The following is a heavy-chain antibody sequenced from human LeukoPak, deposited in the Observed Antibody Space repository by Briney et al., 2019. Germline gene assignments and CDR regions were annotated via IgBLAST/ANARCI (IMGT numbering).Heavy chain of an antibody. Sequence: GGSLRLSCAASGFTFSSYAMSWVRQAPGKGLEWVSAISGSGGSTYYADSVKGRLTIPRDNSKNTLYLQMNSLRAEDTAVYYCAKWSGSRNAFDIWGQGTMVTVSS. J-gene: IGHJ3*02. CDR2: ISGSGGST. V-gene: IGHV3-23*01. D-gene: IGHD2-2*01. CDR1: GFTFSSYA. CDR3: AKWSGSRNAFDI.